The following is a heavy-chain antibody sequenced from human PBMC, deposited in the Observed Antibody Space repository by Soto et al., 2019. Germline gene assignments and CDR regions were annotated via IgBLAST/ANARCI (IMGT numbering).Heavy chain of an antibody. J-gene: IGHJ6*02. D-gene: IGHD4-17*01. CDR3: ARVNGDYWFLDYYYGMDV. Sequence: PSETLSLTCAVYGGSFSGYYWSWIRQPPGKGLEWIGEINHSGSTNYNPSLKSRVTISVDTSKNQFSLKLSSVTAADTAVYYCARVNGDYWFLDYYYGMDVWGQGTTVTVSS. CDR1: GGSFSGYY. V-gene: IGHV4-34*01. CDR2: INHSGST.